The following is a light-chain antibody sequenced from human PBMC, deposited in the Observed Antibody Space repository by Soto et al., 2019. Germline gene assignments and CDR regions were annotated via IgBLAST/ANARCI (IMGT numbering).Light chain of an antibody. CDR2: WAS. V-gene: IGKV4-1*01. CDR3: QQYYSTPFT. J-gene: IGKJ3*01. CDR1: QSVLYSSNNKNY. Sequence: DIVLTQSPDSLAVSLGERATINCKSSQSVLYSSNNKNYLAWYQQKPGQPPKLLIYWASTRESGVPDRFSGSGSGTDFTLTISSLQAEDGAVYYCQQYYSTPFTFGPGTKVHIK.